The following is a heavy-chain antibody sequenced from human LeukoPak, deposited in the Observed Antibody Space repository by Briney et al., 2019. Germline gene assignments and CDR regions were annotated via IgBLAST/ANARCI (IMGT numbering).Heavy chain of an antibody. J-gene: IGHJ5*02. Sequence: GGSLRLSCAASGFTFSSYATHWVRQAPGKGLEWVAVISYDGSNKYYADSVKGRFTISRDNSKNTLYLQMNSLRAEDTAVYYCARDHTSLLRFLEWPLSSFDPWGQGTLVTVSS. CDR2: ISYDGSNK. CDR1: GFTFSSYA. V-gene: IGHV3-30-3*01. CDR3: ARDHTSLLRFLEWPLSSFDP. D-gene: IGHD3-3*01.